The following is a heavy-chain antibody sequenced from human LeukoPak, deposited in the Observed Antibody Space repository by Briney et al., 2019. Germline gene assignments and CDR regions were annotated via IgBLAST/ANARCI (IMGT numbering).Heavy chain of an antibody. D-gene: IGHD4-17*01. J-gene: IGHJ4*02. V-gene: IGHV4-4*07. CDR2: IYTSGST. CDR1: GGSISSHY. Sequence: LETLSLSCTVSGGSISSHYWSWIRQPAGKGLEWLGRIYTSGSTNYNPSLKSRITMSIDTSKNQFSLKLSSVTAADTAVYYCARIADFGDPDFFDYWGQGTLVTVSS. CDR3: ARIADFGDPDFFDY.